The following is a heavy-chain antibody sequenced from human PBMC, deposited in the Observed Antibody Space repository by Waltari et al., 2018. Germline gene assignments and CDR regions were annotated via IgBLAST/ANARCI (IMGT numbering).Heavy chain of an antibody. Sequence: EVQLVESGGGLVQPGGSLRLSGAASGFTFSDYWISWVRQAPGKGLEWVANIKQDGSEKYYVDSVKGRFTVSRVNAKNSLFLQMNSLRVEDTAVYYCVRGGVAVAGPDDYWGQGTLVTVSS. J-gene: IGHJ4*02. V-gene: IGHV3-7*04. CDR3: VRGGVAVAGPDDY. D-gene: IGHD6-19*01. CDR1: GFTFSDYW. CDR2: IKQDGSEK.